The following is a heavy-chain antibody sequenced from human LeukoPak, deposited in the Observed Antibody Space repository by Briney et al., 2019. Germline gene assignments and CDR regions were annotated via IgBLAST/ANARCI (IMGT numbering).Heavy chain of an antibody. CDR2: ILNDGSQE. V-gene: IGHV3-33*01. CDR3: ARDDALGDNALDI. CDR1: GFTFSSYG. D-gene: IGHD3-16*01. Sequence: GGSLRLSCAAFGFTFSSYGMHWVRQAPGKGLEWVAVILNDGSQEKYADSVKGRFTISRDNSKNTLFLQMNSLRAEDTAVYYCARDDALGDNALDIWGQGTMVTVSS. J-gene: IGHJ3*02.